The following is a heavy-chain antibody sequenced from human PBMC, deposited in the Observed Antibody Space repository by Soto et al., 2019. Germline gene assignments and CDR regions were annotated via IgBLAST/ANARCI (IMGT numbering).Heavy chain of an antibody. V-gene: IGHV4-30-2*05. CDR1: GGSISRGVYS. Sequence: TLSLPCAVSGGSISRGVYSWSWTRQPPGKGLEGIGYIYHSGSTYYNPSLKSRVTISVDTSKNQFSLKLNSVTAADTAVYYCASRHSSPYFDYWGQGTLVTVSS. CDR2: IYHSGST. D-gene: IGHD6-13*01. CDR3: ASRHSSPYFDY. J-gene: IGHJ4*02.